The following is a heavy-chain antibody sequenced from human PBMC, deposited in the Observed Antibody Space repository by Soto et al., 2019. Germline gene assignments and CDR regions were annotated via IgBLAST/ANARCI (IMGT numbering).Heavy chain of an antibody. J-gene: IGHJ6*02. CDR2: ITFSGNTV. CDR1: GFTFSDSY. CDR3: ARVSWREKYGMDV. Sequence: PGGSLRLSCAASGFTFSDSYMSWIRQAPGKGLEWISYITFSGNTVYYADSLKGRFTISRDNAKNSLYLQMNRLRAEGTAVYYCARVSWREKYGMDVWGQGTTVTVSS. V-gene: IGHV3-11*01.